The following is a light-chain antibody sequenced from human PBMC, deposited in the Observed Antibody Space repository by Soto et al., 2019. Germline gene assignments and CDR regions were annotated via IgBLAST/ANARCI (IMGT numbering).Light chain of an antibody. CDR2: GAS. J-gene: IGKJ1*01. Sequence: EIVLTQSPGTLSLSPRERATLSCRASQSVSNNYLAWYQQKLGQAPRLLIYGASNRATGIPDRFSGSESGTDFSLTISRLEPEDFAVYFCQQYAVSPWTFGHGTKVEIK. CDR3: QQYAVSPWT. V-gene: IGKV3-20*01. CDR1: QSVSNNY.